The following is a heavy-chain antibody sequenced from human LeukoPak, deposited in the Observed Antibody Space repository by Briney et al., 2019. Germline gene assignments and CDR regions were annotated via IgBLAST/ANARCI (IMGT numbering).Heavy chain of an antibody. D-gene: IGHD3-10*01. CDR1: GGSISSSSYY. Sequence: SETLSLTCTVSGGSISSSSYYWGWIRQPPGKGLEWIGSIYYSGSTYYNPSLKSRVTISVDTSKNQFSLKLSSVTAADTAVYYCARHTNYYYGSGSYGWFDPWGQGTLVTVSS. J-gene: IGHJ5*02. CDR2: IYYSGST. V-gene: IGHV4-39*01. CDR3: ARHTNYYYGSGSYGWFDP.